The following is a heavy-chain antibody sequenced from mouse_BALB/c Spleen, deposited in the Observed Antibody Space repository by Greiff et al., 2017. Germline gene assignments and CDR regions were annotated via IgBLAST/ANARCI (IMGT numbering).Heavy chain of an antibody. V-gene: IGHV4-1*02. CDR3: ARRYDGYPYWYFDV. Sequence: EVKVVESGGGLVQPGGSLKLSCAASGFDFSRYWMSWVRQAPGKGLEWIGEINPDSSTINYTPSLKDKFIISRDNAKNTLYLQMSKVRSEDTALYYCARRYDGYPYWYFDVWGAGTTVTVSS. CDR1: GFDFSRYW. CDR2: INPDSSTI. D-gene: IGHD2-3*01. J-gene: IGHJ1*01.